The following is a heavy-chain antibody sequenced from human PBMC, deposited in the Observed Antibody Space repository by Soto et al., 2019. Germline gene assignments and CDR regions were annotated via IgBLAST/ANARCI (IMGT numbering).Heavy chain of an antibody. CDR2: INPNGGST. CDR1: GYIFTNFY. J-gene: IGHJ4*02. D-gene: IGHD6-6*01. CDR3: TRGLASGDY. Sequence: QVQLVQPGAEVKKPGASVKFSCKASGYIFTNFYIHWVRQAPGQGLEWIGIINPNGGSTNYAQNFQGRVTMTRDTSTSTDYMDLSSLRSEATAVYYCTRGLASGDYWGQCTLITVSS. V-gene: IGHV1-46*03.